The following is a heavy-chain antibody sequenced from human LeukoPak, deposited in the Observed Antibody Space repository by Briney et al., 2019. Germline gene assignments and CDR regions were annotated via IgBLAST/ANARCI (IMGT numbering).Heavy chain of an antibody. V-gene: IGHV4-38-2*02. Sequence: PSETLSLTCTVSGYSISSGYYWGWIRQPPGKGLEWIGSIYHSGSTYYNPSLKSRVTISVDTSKNQFSLNLDSVTAADTAVYYCARGLGGYFDYWGQGTLVTVSS. CDR3: ARGLGGYFDY. J-gene: IGHJ4*02. CDR1: GYSISSGYY. CDR2: IYHSGST. D-gene: IGHD3-16*01.